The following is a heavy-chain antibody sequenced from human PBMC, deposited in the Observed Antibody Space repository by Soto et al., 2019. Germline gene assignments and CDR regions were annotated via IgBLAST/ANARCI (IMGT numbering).Heavy chain of an antibody. CDR1: GYTFNVNY. CDR2: ISPNGGGT. D-gene: IGHD3-10*01. J-gene: IGHJ4*02. CDR3: ARAGRGCWDYFDY. V-gene: IGHV1-2*02. Sequence: ASVKVSCKASGYTFNVNYIHWVRQAPGQGLEWMGWISPNGGGTKFTKKFQDRVTLTTDTSVNTVYMEISSLTSDDTAVYYCARAGRGCWDYFDYWGQGTLVTVSS.